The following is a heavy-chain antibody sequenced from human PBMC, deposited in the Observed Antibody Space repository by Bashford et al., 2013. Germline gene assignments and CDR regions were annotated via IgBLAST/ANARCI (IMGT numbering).Heavy chain of an antibody. CDR1: GGSISTYY. D-gene: IGHD3-22*01. V-gene: IGHV4-59*01. CDR3: ARDSSGYPLPYGMDV. Sequence: SSETLSLTCTVSGGSISTYYWSWIRQPPGKGLEWIGYIYYSGSTNYNPSLKSRVTISVDTSKNQFSLKLSSVTAADTAVYYCARDSSGYPLPYGMDVWGQGTTVTVSS. J-gene: IGHJ6*02. CDR2: IYYSGST.